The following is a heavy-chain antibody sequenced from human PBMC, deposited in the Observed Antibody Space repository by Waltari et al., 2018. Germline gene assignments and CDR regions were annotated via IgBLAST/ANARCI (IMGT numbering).Heavy chain of an antibody. CDR2: IYYSGST. CDR1: GGSISSYY. CDR3: ARNSYGALDY. V-gene: IGHV4-59*01. J-gene: IGHJ4*02. Sequence: QVQLQESGPGLVKPSETLSLTCTVSGGSISSYYWSWIRQPPGKGLEWIGYIYYSGSTNYHPSLKSRVTISVDTSKNQFSLKLSSVTAVDTAVYYCARNSYGALDYWGQGTLVTVSS. D-gene: IGHD5-18*01.